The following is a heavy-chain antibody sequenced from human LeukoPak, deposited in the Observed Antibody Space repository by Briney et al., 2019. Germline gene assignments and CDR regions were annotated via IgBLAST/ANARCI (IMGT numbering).Heavy chain of an antibody. D-gene: IGHD1-26*01. CDR1: GGSISSSSHY. V-gene: IGHV4-39*07. CDR3: ARVIVGSSCDY. Sequence: PSETLSLTCTVSGGSISSSSHYWGWIRQPPGKGLEWIGTISYSGRTFYNPSLRSRVTISLDTSKNQFSLKVISVTAADTAVYFCARVIVGSSCDYWGQGTLVTVSS. J-gene: IGHJ4*02. CDR2: ISYSGRT.